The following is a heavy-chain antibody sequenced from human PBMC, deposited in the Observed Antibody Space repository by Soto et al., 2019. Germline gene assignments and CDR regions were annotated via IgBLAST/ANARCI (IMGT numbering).Heavy chain of an antibody. D-gene: IGHD3-10*01. V-gene: IGHV1-2*02. CDR2: IDPRSGGT. CDR3: ATDDYGIFPY. Sequence: HVQLGQSGTEVKKPGAQVRVSCMVLEYPFTPYSIHWGRQAPGQGLEWMGWIDPRSGGTVYEQKFQGRVTMTRDTSISTVYMDLSGLTSDDTALYYCATDDYGIFPYWGQGSLVTVSS. J-gene: IGHJ4*02. CDR1: EYPFTPYS.